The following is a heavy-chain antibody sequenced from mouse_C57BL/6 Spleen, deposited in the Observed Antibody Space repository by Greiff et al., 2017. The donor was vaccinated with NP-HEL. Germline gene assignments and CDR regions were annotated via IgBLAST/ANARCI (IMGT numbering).Heavy chain of an antibody. CDR1: GYTFPDYN. J-gene: IGHJ4*01. D-gene: IGHD2-3*01. V-gene: IGHV1-18*01. CDR3: ARSLYDSYAMDY. CDR2: INPNNGGT. Sequence: VQLQQSGPELVKPGASVKIPCKASGYTFPDYNMDWVKQSHGKSLEWIGDINPNNGGTIYNQKFKGKATLTVDKSSSTAYMELRSLTSEDTAVYYCARSLYDSYAMDYWGQGTSVTVSS.